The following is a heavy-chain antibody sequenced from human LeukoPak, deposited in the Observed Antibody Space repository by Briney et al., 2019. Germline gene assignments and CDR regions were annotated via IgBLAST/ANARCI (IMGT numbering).Heavy chain of an antibody. V-gene: IGHV3-9*03. D-gene: IGHD1-26*01. CDR2: ISWNSGSI. Sequence: GGSLRLSCAASGFTFNDYAMHWVRQAPGKGLEWVSGISWNSGSIGYADSVKGRFTISRDNAKNSLYLQMNSLRAEDMALYYCAKGRGSLGGYFDYWGQGTLVTVSS. J-gene: IGHJ4*02. CDR1: GFTFNDYA. CDR3: AKGRGSLGGYFDY.